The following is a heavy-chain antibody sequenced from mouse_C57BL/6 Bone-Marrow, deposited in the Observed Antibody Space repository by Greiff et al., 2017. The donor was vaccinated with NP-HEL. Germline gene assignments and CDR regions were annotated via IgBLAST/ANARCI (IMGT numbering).Heavy chain of an antibody. Sequence: DVKLVESGGGLVQPGGSLKLSCAASGFTFSDYYMYWVRQTPEKRLEWVAYISNGGGSTYYPDTVKGRFTISRDNAKNTLYLQMSRLKSEDTAMYYCASRYYYGSSYVGYFDVWGTGTTVTVSS. CDR1: GFTFSDYY. CDR2: ISNGGGST. D-gene: IGHD1-1*01. V-gene: IGHV5-12*01. CDR3: ASRYYYGSSYVGYFDV. J-gene: IGHJ1*03.